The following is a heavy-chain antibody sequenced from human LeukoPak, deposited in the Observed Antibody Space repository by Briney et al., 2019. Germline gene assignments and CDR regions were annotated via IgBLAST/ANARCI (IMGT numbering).Heavy chain of an antibody. V-gene: IGHV4-39*07. J-gene: IGHJ4*02. D-gene: IGHD4-17*01. CDR2: IYYSGTT. CDR3: ARWGTEDGDYPIY. CDR1: GGSFSSTSYY. Sequence: SETLSLTCTVSGGSFSSTSYYWGWIRQPPGKVLDWIGSIYYSGTTYYNPSLKSRVTISVDTSKNQFSLKLNSVTAADTAVYYCARWGTEDGDYPIYWGQGTLVTVSS.